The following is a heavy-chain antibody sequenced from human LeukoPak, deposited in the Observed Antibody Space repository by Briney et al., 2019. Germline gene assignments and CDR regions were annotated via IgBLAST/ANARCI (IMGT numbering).Heavy chain of an antibody. CDR1: SGSISTDC. Sequence: SETLSLTCTVSSGSISTDCWSWIRQPPGKGLELIGFFAYTGSTNYNPSFKSRVTISLDTSKNQFSLKLSSVTAADTAMYYCARGRTNLETAQRPFDYWGQGTLVTVSS. J-gene: IGHJ4*02. CDR3: ARGRTNLETAQRPFDY. V-gene: IGHV4-59*12. CDR2: FAYTGST. D-gene: IGHD2-21*02.